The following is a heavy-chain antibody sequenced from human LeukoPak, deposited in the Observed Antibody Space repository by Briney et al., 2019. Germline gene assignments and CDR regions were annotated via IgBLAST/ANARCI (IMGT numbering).Heavy chain of an antibody. J-gene: IGHJ5*02. CDR1: AGSISSYY. Sequence: SETLCLTCAVSAGSISSYYWSWIRQPPGKGLVWIGYMYYGGDTKYNPSHKSRVTISVDTSKSQCALKLISVTAADTAVYYCARQRRVDLFDPWGQGTLVTVSS. D-gene: IGHD3-3*01. CDR2: MYYGGDT. V-gene: IGHV4-59*08. CDR3: ARQRRVDLFDP.